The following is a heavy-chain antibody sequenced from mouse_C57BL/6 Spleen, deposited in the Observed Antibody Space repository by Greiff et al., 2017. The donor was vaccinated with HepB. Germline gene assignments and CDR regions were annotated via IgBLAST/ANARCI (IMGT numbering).Heavy chain of an antibody. D-gene: IGHD1-1*01. J-gene: IGHJ4*01. V-gene: IGHV1-47*01. CDR1: GYTFTTYP. Sequence: VKLQESGAELVKPGASVKMSCKASGYTFTTYPIEWMKQNHGKSLEWIGNFHPYNDDTKYNEKFKGKATLTVEKSSSTVYLELSRLTSDDSAVYYCARGDYGSSYGAMDYWGQGTSVTVSS. CDR2: FHPYNDDT. CDR3: ARGDYGSSYGAMDY.